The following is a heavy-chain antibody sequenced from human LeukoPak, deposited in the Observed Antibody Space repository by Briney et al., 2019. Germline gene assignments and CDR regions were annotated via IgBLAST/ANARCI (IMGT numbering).Heavy chain of an antibody. CDR3: ARENWGDYFDY. V-gene: IGHV3-7*04. Sequence: GGSLRLSCAASGFTFSSYAMSWVRQAPGKGLEWVANIKQDGSDKYYVASVKGRFTISRDNAKNSLYLQMNSLRAEDTAVYYCARENWGDYFDYWGQGTLVTVSS. CDR2: IKQDGSDK. D-gene: IGHD7-27*01. J-gene: IGHJ4*02. CDR1: GFTFSSYA.